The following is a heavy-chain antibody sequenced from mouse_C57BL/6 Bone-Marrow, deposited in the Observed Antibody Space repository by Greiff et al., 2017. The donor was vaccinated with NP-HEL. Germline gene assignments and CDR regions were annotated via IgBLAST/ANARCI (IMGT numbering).Heavy chain of an antibody. CDR2: ISDGGSYT. CDR3: ARGDPGTWFAY. Sequence: EVKLVESGGGLVKPGGSLKLSCAASGFTFSSYAMSWVRQTPEKRLEWVATISDGGSYTYYPDNVKGRFTISRDNAKNNLYLQMSHLKSEDTAMYYCARGDPGTWFAYWGQGTLVTVSA. V-gene: IGHV5-4*03. CDR1: GFTFSSYA. J-gene: IGHJ3*01.